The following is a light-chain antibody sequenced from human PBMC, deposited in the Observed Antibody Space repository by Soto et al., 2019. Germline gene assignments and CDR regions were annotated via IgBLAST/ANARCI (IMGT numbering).Light chain of an antibody. CDR3: QQRSDWPLT. V-gene: IGKV3-15*01. J-gene: IGKJ5*01. CDR2: GAS. Sequence: EIVVTQSPATLSVSPGERATLSCRASQSVSSNLAWYQQKPSQAPRLLIYGASTRATGIPARFSGSGSGTEFTLTISSLEPEDFAVYYCQQRSDWPLTFGQGTRLEI. CDR1: QSVSSN.